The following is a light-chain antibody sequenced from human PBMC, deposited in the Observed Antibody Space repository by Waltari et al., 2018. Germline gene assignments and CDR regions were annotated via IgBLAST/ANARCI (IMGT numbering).Light chain of an antibody. Sequence: QAGLTQPPSMSKVLRQTATLTCTGNSNNVGYQGAAWLQQHQGHPPKLLSYRNNDRPSGISERFSASRSGNTASLTITGLQPEDEADYYCSAWDSSLSAWVFGGGTKLTVL. CDR2: RNN. V-gene: IGLV10-54*01. CDR1: SNNVGYQG. J-gene: IGLJ3*02. CDR3: SAWDSSLSAWV.